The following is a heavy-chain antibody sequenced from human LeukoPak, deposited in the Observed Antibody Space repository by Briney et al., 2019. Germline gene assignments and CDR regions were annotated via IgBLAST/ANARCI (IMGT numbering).Heavy chain of an antibody. J-gene: IGHJ5*02. CDR1: GYTFTSYA. D-gene: IGHD2-2*01. CDR2: INAGNGNT. V-gene: IGHV1-3*01. Sequence: GASVKVSCKASGYTFTSYAMHWVRQAPGQRLEWMGWINAGNGNTKYSQKFQGRVTITRDTSASIAYMELSSLRSEDTAVYYCARVVVVPAAHKRNWSDPWGQGTLVTVSS. CDR3: ARVVVVPAAHKRNWSDP.